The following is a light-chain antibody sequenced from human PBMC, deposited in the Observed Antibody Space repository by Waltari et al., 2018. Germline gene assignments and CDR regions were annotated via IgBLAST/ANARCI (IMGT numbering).Light chain of an antibody. V-gene: IGKV3-20*01. CDR2: GSS. CDR3: QQYGSSPWT. CDR1: QSVSSRH. J-gene: IGKJ1*01. Sequence: EIVLTQSPGTLSLSPGERATLSCRASQSVSSRHLAWYQQKPGQAPRVLLHGSSNRANVLPGRFSCSWSWTDFTLTISRMEAEDFAVYYCQQYGSSPWTFGQGTKVEIK.